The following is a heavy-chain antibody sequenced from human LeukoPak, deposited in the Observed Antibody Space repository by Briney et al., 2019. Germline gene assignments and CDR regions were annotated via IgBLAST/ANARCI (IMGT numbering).Heavy chain of an antibody. D-gene: IGHD5-18*01. V-gene: IGHV3-23*01. Sequence: PGGSLRLSCAASGFTFSSYAMSWVRQAPGKGLEWVSAISGSGGGTYYADSVKGRFTISRDNSKNTLYLQMNSLRAEDTAVYYCAKGKDTAMVRYYFDYWGQGTLVTVSS. CDR2: ISGSGGGT. J-gene: IGHJ4*02. CDR1: GFTFSSYA. CDR3: AKGKDTAMVRYYFDY.